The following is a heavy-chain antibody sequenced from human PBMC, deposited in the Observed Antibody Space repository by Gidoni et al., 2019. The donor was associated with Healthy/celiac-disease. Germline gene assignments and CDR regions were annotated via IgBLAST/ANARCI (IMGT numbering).Heavy chain of an antibody. CDR1: GFTFRSYG. V-gene: IGHV3-33*01. D-gene: IGHD3-10*01. J-gene: IGHJ4*02. Sequence: QVQLVESGGGVVQPGRSLRLSCAASGFTFRSYGMHWVRQAPGKGLEWVAVIWYDGSNKYYADSVKGRFTISRDNSKNTLYLQMNSLRAEDTAVYYCARTHGSGSYYKLDYWGQGTLVTVSS. CDR2: IWYDGSNK. CDR3: ARTHGSGSYYKLDY.